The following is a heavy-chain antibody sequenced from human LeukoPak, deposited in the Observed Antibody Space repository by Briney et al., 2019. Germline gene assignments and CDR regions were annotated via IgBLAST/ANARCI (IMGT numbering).Heavy chain of an antibody. Sequence: PGGSLRLSCAASGFTFSSYAMSWVRQAPGKGLEWVSAISGSGGSTYYADSVKGRFTISRDNSKNTLYLQMNSLRAEDTAVYYCAKDLSLVIAAAGTWFYWRQGTLVTVSS. CDR1: GFTFSSYA. CDR2: ISGSGGST. CDR3: AKDLSLVIAAAGTWFY. D-gene: IGHD6-13*01. J-gene: IGHJ4*02. V-gene: IGHV3-23*01.